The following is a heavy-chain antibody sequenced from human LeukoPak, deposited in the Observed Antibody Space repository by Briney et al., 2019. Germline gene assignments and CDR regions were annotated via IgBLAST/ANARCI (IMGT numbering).Heavy chain of an antibody. CDR1: GFTFSSYE. J-gene: IGHJ5*02. Sequence: TGGSLRLSCAASGFTFSSYEMNWVRQAPGKGLEWVSYISSSGSTIYYAGSVKGRFTISRDNAKNSLYLQMNSLRAEDTAVYYCARLLWFGELLPWGQGTLVTVSS. D-gene: IGHD3-10*01. CDR3: ARLLWFGELLP. V-gene: IGHV3-48*03. CDR2: ISSSGSTI.